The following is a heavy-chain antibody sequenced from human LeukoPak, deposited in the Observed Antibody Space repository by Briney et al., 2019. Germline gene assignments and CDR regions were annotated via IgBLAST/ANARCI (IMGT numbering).Heavy chain of an antibody. CDR2: ISYDGSNK. V-gene: IGHV3-30-3*01. J-gene: IGHJ5*02. CDR3: ARPLSSSWFGTGFDP. CDR1: GFTFSSYA. D-gene: IGHD6-13*01. Sequence: GGPLRLSCAASGFTFSSYAMHWVRQAPGKGLEWVAVISYDGSNKYYADSVKGRFTISRDNSKNTLYLQMNSLRAEDTAVYYCARPLSSSWFGTGFDPWGQGTLVTVSS.